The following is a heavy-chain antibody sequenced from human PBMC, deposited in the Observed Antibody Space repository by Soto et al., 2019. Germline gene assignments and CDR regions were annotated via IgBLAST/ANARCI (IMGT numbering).Heavy chain of an antibody. D-gene: IGHD6-19*01. J-gene: IGHJ3*01. CDR1: QFPFDVYS. Sequence: GHLVESGGDFVQPGESLRLSCVASQFPFDVYSMHWVRQAPGKGLEWVSYIRHTTSATFYADAVKGRFTISRDNRKNSLFLQMNSLRDDDTGVYFCARDRGSSGMFELDVWGPGTLVTVSS. CDR3: ARDRGSSGMFELDV. V-gene: IGHV3-48*02. CDR2: IRHTTSAT.